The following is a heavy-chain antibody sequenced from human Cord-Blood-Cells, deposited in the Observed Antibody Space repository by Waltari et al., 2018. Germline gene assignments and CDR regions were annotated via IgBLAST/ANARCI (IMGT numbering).Heavy chain of an antibody. Sequence: EVQLVESGGGLVKPGRSLRLSCTASGFTFGDYAMSWFGQAPGKGLEWVGFIRSKAYGGTTEYAASVKGRFTISRDDSKSIAYLQMNSLKTEDTAVYYCTRSVGNYYYYYMDVWGKGTTVTVSS. CDR3: TRSVGNYYYYYMDV. CDR1: GFTFGDYA. J-gene: IGHJ6*03. V-gene: IGHV3-49*05. CDR2: IRSKAYGGTT. D-gene: IGHD7-27*01.